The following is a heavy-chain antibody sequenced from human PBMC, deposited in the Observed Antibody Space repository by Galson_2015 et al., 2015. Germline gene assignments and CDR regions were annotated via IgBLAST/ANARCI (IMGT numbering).Heavy chain of an antibody. J-gene: IGHJ4*02. V-gene: IGHV6-1*01. CDR3: ARVKYYYGSGSYYKVPDY. CDR2: TYYRSKWYN. CDR1: GDSVSSNSAA. Sequence: CVISGDSVSSNSAAWNWIRQSPSRGLEWLGRTYYRSKWYNDYAVSVKSRITINPDTSKNQFSLQLNSVTPEDTAVYYCARVKYYYGSGSYYKVPDYWGQGTLVTVSS. D-gene: IGHD3-10*01.